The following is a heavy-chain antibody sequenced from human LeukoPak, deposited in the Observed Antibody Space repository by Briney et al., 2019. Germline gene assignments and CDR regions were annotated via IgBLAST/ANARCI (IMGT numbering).Heavy chain of an antibody. CDR2: INHSGST. CDR1: GGSFSGYY. CDR3: ARGGCSGGSCCKDAFDI. D-gene: IGHD2-15*01. J-gene: IGHJ3*02. V-gene: IGHV4-34*01. Sequence: SETLSLTCAVYGGSFSGYYWSWIRQPPGKGLEWIGEINHSGSTNYNPSLKSRVTISVDTSKNQFSLKLSSVTAADTAVYYCARGGCSGGSCCKDAFDIWGQGTMVTVSS.